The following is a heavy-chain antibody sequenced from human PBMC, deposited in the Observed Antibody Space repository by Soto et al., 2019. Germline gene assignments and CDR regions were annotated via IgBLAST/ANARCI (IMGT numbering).Heavy chain of an antibody. J-gene: IGHJ4*01. CDR1: GGSINNGGFT. D-gene: IGHD3-22*01. CDR3: AREIHDSGGSSFDS. V-gene: IGHV4-30-2*01. CDR2: IYHSGRT. Sequence: SETLSLTCTVSGGSINNGGFTWSWIRQPPGKGLEWVGHIYHSGRTFYNPSLKGRVTVSMDRSENQLSLRLTSMTAADTAVYFCAREIHDSGGSSFDSWGHGTLVTVSS.